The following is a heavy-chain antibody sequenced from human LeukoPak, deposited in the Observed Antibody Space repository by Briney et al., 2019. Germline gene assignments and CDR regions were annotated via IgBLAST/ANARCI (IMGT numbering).Heavy chain of an antibody. J-gene: IGHJ6*03. CDR1: GYTFTSYD. Sequence: SVKVSCKASGYTFTSYDISWVRQAPGQGLEWMGGIIPIFGTANYAQKFQGRVTITADESTSTAYMELSSLRSEDTAVYYCARVRIVVVPAHRGYYYYMDVWGKGTTVTISS. CDR3: ARVRIVVVPAHRGYYYYMDV. D-gene: IGHD2-2*01. CDR2: IIPIFGTA. V-gene: IGHV1-69*13.